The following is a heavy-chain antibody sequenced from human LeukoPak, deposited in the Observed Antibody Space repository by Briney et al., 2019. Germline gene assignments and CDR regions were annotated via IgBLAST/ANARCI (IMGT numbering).Heavy chain of an antibody. CDR2: ISSSSSYM. D-gene: IGHD3-22*01. CDR1: GFTFSSYS. J-gene: IGHJ5*02. V-gene: IGHV3-21*04. CDR3: AKDAIFYYDDSSPNNWFDP. Sequence: GGSLRLSCAASGFTFSSYSMNWVRQAPGKGLEWVSSISSSSSYMYYADSVKGRFTISRDNSKNTLYLQMNSLRAEDTAVYYCAKDAIFYYDDSSPNNWFDPWGQGTLVTVSS.